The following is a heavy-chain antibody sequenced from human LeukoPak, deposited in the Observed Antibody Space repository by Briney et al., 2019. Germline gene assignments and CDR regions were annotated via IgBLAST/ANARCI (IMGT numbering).Heavy chain of an antibody. J-gene: IGHJ6*04. V-gene: IGHV3-21*01. CDR1: GFTFSSYS. Sequence: GGSLRLSCAASGFTFSSYSMNWVRQAPGKGLEWVSSISSSSSYIYYADSVKGRFTISRDNAKNSLYLQMNSLRAEDTAVYYCARADIVVVPAATHYYYDGMDVWGKGTTVTVSS. CDR3: ARADIVVVPAATHYYYDGMDV. CDR2: ISSSSSYI. D-gene: IGHD2-2*01.